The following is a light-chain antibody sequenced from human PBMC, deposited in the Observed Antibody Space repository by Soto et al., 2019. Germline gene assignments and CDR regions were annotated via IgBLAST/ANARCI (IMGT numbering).Light chain of an antibody. Sequence: DIQMTQSPSSLSAADGDRVIITCRASQSMFNYVNWYQKKPGKAPKLLIYAASNLQSGVPSRFSGSGFGTDFTLTINNLQPEDFATYYCQQSYSIPFAFGPGTKVDIK. CDR1: QSMFNY. CDR3: QQSYSIPFA. CDR2: AAS. J-gene: IGKJ3*01. V-gene: IGKV1-39*01.